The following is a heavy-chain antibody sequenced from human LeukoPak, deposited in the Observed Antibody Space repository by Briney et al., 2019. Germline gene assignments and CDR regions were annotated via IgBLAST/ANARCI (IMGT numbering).Heavy chain of an antibody. Sequence: GGSLRLSCAASGFTFSIYSMNWVRQVPGKGLEWVSYIKSSSTTTYYADSVKGRFTISRDNAKNSLYLQMNSLRAEDTAVYYCERNDVNPWLWGQGTLVTVSS. CDR2: IKSSSTTT. V-gene: IGHV3-48*04. CDR3: ERNDVNPWL. J-gene: IGHJ1*01. CDR1: GFTFSIYS. D-gene: IGHD5-12*01.